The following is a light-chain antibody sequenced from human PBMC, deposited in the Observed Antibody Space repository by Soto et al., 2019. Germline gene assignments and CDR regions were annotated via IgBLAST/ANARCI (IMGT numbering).Light chain of an antibody. V-gene: IGLV4-60*03. Sequence: QPVLTQSSSAPASLGSSVELTCTLSSGNSDYIISRHQPQPWKAPRYLVKAEASGTYTKGSGLPDRFSGSSSGADRDFTISNLQSEDEADYYCAAWDDSMNAYVFGTGTKLTVL. CDR1: SGNSDYI. CDR2: AEASGTY. CDR3: AAWDDSMNAYV. J-gene: IGLJ1*01.